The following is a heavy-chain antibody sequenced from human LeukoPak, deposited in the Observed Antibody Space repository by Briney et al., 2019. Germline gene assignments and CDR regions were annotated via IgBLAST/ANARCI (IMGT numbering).Heavy chain of an antibody. J-gene: IGHJ4*02. Sequence: PGGSLRLSCAASGFTFSSYAMSWVRQAPGKGLEWVSAISGSGGSTYYADSVKGRFTISRDNSKNTLYLQMNSLRAEDTAVYYCAKDQVSSGSYYPFDYWGQGTLVTVSS. CDR2: ISGSGGST. D-gene: IGHD1-26*01. V-gene: IGHV3-23*01. CDR3: AKDQVSSGSYYPFDY. CDR1: GFTFSSYA.